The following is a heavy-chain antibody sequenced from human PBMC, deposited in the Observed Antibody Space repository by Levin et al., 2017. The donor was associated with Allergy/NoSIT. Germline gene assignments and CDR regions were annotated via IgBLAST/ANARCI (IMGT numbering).Heavy chain of an antibody. Sequence: SQTLSLTCTVSGGSIRSYYWSWIRQPPGRGLGWIGYIYYSGSTNYTPTLKSRVTISVDTSKNQFSLKLSSVTAADTAVYYCARASSGWYYATYWGQGTLVTVSS. V-gene: IGHV4-59*01. D-gene: IGHD6-19*01. CDR3: ARASSGWYYATY. CDR2: IYYSGST. CDR1: GGSIRSYY. J-gene: IGHJ4*02.